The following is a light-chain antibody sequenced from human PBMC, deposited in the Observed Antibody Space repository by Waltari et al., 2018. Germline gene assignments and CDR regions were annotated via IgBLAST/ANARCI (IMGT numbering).Light chain of an antibody. Sequence: WYQKHPGKAPNLLFNDVSKRPAGVSNRFSGSKSGNTASLTISGLQAEDEADYYCSSYTSTNTYVFGTGTEVTVL. V-gene: IGLV2-14*03. J-gene: IGLJ1*01. CDR3: SSYTSTNTYV. CDR2: DVS.